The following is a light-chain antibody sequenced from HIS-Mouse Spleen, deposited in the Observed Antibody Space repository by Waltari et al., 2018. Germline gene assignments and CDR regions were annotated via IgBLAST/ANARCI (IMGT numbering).Light chain of an antibody. J-gene: IGLJ2*01. CDR3: QSADSSGNYVV. V-gene: IGLV3-25*03. CDR2: KDS. CDR1: ALPKQY. Sequence: SYELTQPPSVSVSPGQTARITCSGDALPKQYAYWYQQKPGQAPVLVIYKDSERPSGTPERFSGSSSGTTVTLTISGVQAEDEADYYCQSADSSGNYVVFGGGTKLTVL.